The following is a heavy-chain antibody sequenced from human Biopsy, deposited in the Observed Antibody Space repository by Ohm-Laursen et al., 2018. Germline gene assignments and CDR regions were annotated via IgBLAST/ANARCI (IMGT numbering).Heavy chain of an antibody. V-gene: IGHV4-59*08. CDR1: GDSINSSY. CDR3: ARRGSGGRSFDY. J-gene: IGHJ4*02. CDR2: ISNSGNT. D-gene: IGHD2-15*01. Sequence: TLSLTCAVSGDSINSSYWSWIRQAPGKGLEWIGFISNSGNTNYNPSLKSRVTISADTSKNQFSLKLGSVTVADTAVFYCARRGSGGRSFDYWGQGSLVTVSS.